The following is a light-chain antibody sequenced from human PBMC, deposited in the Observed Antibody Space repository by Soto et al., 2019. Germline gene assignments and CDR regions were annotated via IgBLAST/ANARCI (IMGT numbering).Light chain of an antibody. CDR2: KAS. J-gene: IGKJ2*01. V-gene: IGKV1-5*03. CDR1: QSISSW. Sequence: DIQMTQSPSTLSASVGDRVTITCRASQSISSWLAWYQQKSGKAPKLLIYKASSLESGVPSRFSGRGSGTAFTLTISSLQHDDFATDYCQQYNSYPYTFGQGTKLEIK. CDR3: QQYNSYPYT.